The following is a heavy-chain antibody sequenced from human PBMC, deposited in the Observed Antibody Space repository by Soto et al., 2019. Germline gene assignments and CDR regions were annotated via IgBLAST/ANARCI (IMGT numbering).Heavy chain of an antibody. CDR2: ISHDGRNK. D-gene: IGHD2-15*01. J-gene: IGHJ4*01. Sequence: QVQLVESGGGVVQPGRSLRLSCEGSGFIFGKYDMYWVRQAPGKGLEWVTKISHDGRNKDYEDSVQGRFTISRDNSRDTIYLEMNSLRPEDTAIYYCAKGGPPSWSQGIHCWGHGTLVTVSA. CDR3: AKGGPPSWSQGIHC. CDR1: GFIFGKYD. V-gene: IGHV3-30*18.